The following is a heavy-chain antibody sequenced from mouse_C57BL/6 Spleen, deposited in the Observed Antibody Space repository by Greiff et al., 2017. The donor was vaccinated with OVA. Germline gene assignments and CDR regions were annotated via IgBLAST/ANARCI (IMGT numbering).Heavy chain of an antibody. J-gene: IGHJ4*01. Sequence: QVHVKQPGAELVKPGASVKLSCKASGYTFTSYWMHWVKQRPGRGLEWIGRIDPNSGGTTYNEKFTSKATLTVDKPSSTAYMQLSSLTSEDSAVYYCAKDDYDGYAMDYWGQGTSVTVSS. CDR3: AKDDYDGYAMDY. CDR2: IDPNSGGT. V-gene: IGHV1-72*01. CDR1: GYTFTSYW. D-gene: IGHD2-4*01.